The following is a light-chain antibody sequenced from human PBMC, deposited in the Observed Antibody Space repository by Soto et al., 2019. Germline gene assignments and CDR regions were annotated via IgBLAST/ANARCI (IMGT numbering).Light chain of an antibody. J-gene: IGLJ3*02. CDR1: SSNIGSNA. CDR2: TNN. Sequence: QSVLTQPPSASGTPGQRVTISCSGASSNIGSNAVNWYQQLPGTAAQLLIYTNNQRPSGVPDRFSGSKSGTSASPAITGLQSEDEADYHCAAWDDSLNALVFGGGTKLTVL. V-gene: IGLV1-44*01. CDR3: AAWDDSLNALV.